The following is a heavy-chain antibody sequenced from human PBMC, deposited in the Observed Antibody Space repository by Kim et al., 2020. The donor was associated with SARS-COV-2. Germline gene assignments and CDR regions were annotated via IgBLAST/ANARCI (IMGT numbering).Heavy chain of an antibody. D-gene: IGHD2-2*03. V-gene: IGHV3-23*01. Sequence: GGSLRLSCAASGFTFSSFAMSWVRQAPGKGLEWVYSISDSGDNTHYADSVKGRFTISRDNSKNTLYLQMNSLRAEDTAVYYCAKDFGYCSSSICYPPYGMDVWGQGTTVTVSS. CDR2: ISDSGDNT. CDR3: AKDFGYCSSSICYPPYGMDV. J-gene: IGHJ6*02. CDR1: GFTFSSFA.